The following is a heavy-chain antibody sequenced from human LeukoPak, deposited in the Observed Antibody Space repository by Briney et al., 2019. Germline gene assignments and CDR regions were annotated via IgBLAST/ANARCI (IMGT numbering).Heavy chain of an antibody. J-gene: IGHJ4*02. D-gene: IGHD6-19*01. CDR1: VFTFSSYS. Sequence: GGSLRLSCAASVFTFSSYSMNWVRQAPGKGLEWVSSISSSSSYIYYADSVKGRFTISRDNAKNSLYLQMNRLRAEDTAVYYCARDLRGRIAVAEFPDYWGQGTLVTVSS. CDR3: ARDLRGRIAVAEFPDY. V-gene: IGHV3-21*01. CDR2: ISSSSSYI.